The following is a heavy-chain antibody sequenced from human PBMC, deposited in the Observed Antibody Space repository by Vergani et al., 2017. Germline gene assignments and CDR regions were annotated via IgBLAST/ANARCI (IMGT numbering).Heavy chain of an antibody. CDR2: ISGNNDDV. Sequence: VQLQESGPGLVKPSETLSLTCTVSNDSVSNTFYYWGWIRQTPGKGLEWVSSISGNNDDVYYADSVKGRFTISRDNAKNSLYLDMSSLRAEDTAVYYCARVARGYYYYGMDVWGQGTTVTVSS. V-gene: IGHV3-21*01. D-gene: IGHD5-12*01. CDR3: ARVARGYYYYGMDV. CDR1: NDSVSNTFY. J-gene: IGHJ6*02.